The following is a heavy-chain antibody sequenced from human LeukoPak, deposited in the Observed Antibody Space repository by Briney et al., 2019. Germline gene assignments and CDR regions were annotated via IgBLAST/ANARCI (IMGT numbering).Heavy chain of an antibody. CDR2: IIPIFGTA. CDR1: GYTFTSYY. CDR3: ARGGYDILTGYYRY. Sequence: GASVKVSCKASGYTFTSYYMHWVRQAPGQGLEWMGGIIPIFGTANYAQKFQGRVTITADESTSTAYMELSSLRSEDTAVYYCARGGYDILTGYYRYWGQGTLVTVSS. J-gene: IGHJ4*02. V-gene: IGHV1-69*13. D-gene: IGHD3-9*01.